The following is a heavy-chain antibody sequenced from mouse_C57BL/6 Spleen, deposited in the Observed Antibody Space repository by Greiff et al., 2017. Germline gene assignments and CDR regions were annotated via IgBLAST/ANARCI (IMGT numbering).Heavy chain of an antibody. V-gene: IGHV5-12*01. CDR2: ISNGGGST. J-gene: IGHJ4*01. CDR3: ARPRYGNYAMDY. D-gene: IGHD1-1*02. Sequence: EVKVEESGGGLVQPGGSLKLSCAASGFTFSDYYMYWVRQTPEKRLEWVAYISNGGGSTYYPDTVKGRFNISRDNAKNTLYLQMSRLKSEDTAMYYCARPRYGNYAMDYWGQGTSVTVSS. CDR1: GFTFSDYY.